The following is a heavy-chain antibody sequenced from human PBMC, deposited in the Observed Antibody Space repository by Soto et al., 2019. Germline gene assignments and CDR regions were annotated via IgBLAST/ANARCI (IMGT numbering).Heavy chain of an antibody. D-gene: IGHD3-10*01. CDR1: GVSIGTYY. V-gene: IGHV4-59*01. Sequence: HVQLQESGPGLVKPSESLSLTCTVSGVSIGTYYWTWIRQPPGKGLEWIGYIYKGGSTDYNPSLKSRVTRSVDTSKNQFSLRLTSVTAADTAVYYCARGDKVRGVIYPFDFWGQGNLVTVSS. CDR2: IYKGGST. CDR3: ARGDKVRGVIYPFDF. J-gene: IGHJ4*02.